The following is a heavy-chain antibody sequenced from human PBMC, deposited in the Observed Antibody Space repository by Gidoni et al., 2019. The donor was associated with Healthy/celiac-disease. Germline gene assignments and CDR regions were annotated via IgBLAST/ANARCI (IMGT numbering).Heavy chain of an antibody. V-gene: IGHV3-23*01. CDR3: ANEKDYYGSGSYGELDY. D-gene: IGHD3-10*01. J-gene: IGHJ4*02. CDR1: GFTFSSYA. CDR2: ISGSGGST. Sequence: EVQLLESGGGLVQPGGSLRLSCAASGFTFSSYAISWVRQAPGEGLEWGSAISGSGGSTYYADSVKGRFTISRDNSKNTLYLQMNSLRAEDTAVYYCANEKDYYGSGSYGELDYWGQGTLVTVSS.